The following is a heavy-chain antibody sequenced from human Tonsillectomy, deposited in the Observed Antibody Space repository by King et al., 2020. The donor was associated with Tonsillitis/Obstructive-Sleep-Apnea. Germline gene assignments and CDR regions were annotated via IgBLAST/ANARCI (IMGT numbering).Heavy chain of an antibody. Sequence: VQLVESGGGVVQPGRSLRLSCAASGFTFYSYGMHWVRQAPGKGLEWVAVISSDGRNKYYADSVKGRFTISRDNSKNTLYLQMNSLRTEDTAVYYCAEPSGVSRYDYYYDMDVWGQGTTVTVS. V-gene: IGHV3-30*18. CDR1: GFTFYSYG. D-gene: IGHD3-10*01. CDR2: ISSDGRNK. CDR3: AEPSGVSRYDYYYDMDV. J-gene: IGHJ6*02.